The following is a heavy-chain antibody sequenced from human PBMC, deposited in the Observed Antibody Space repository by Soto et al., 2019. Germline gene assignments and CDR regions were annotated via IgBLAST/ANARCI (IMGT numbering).Heavy chain of an antibody. CDR3: ARDQQIGGRPAYEI. J-gene: IGHJ3*02. Sequence: PSETLSLTCTVSGGSMRGFYWGWTRQPPGKGLEWIGSVFYTAHTNYNPSLKSRVALSIDTSTNQFSLNFNSVTAADTAVYYCARDQQIGGRPAYEIWGPGTMVTV. D-gene: IGHD3-16*01. CDR1: GGSMRGFY. V-gene: IGHV4-59*01. CDR2: VFYTAHT.